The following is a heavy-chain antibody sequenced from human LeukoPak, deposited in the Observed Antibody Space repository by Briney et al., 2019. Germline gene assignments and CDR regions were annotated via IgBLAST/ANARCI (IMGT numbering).Heavy chain of an antibody. Sequence: GGSLRLSCAVSGFSFSDYYISWIRQAPGKGLEWVSDISPSGDIISYADSVKGRFIISRDYAKESLHLQMNSLRVEESAVYYCARETVASRFDYWGQGTQVTVSS. D-gene: IGHD4-17*01. V-gene: IGHV3-11*01. CDR2: ISPSGDII. J-gene: IGHJ4*02. CDR3: ARETVASRFDY. CDR1: GFSFSDYY.